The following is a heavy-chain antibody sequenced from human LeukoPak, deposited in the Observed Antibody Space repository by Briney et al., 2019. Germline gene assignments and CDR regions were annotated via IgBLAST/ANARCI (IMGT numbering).Heavy chain of an antibody. CDR1: GFTFSSYA. CDR2: ISGSGGST. CDR3: AKTLYYYVSTYYFDY. D-gene: IGHD3-10*02. Sequence: GGSLRLSCAASGFTFSSYAMSWVRQAPGKGLEWVSAISGSGGSTYYADSVKGRFTISRDYSKNALYLQVNSLRAEDTAVYYCAKTLYYYVSTYYFDYWGQGTLVTVSS. V-gene: IGHV3-23*01. J-gene: IGHJ4*02.